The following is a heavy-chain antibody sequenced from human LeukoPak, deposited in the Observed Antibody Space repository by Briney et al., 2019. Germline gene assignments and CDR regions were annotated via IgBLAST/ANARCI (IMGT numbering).Heavy chain of an antibody. V-gene: IGHV3-21*01. CDR1: GFTFSSYS. CDR2: ISSSSSYI. Sequence: PGGSLRLSCAASGFTFSSYSMNWVRQAPGKRLEWVSSISSSSSYIYYADSVKGRFTISRDNAKNSLYLQMNSLRAEDTAVYYCARATYCSSTSCYKGNAFDIWGQGTMVTVSS. D-gene: IGHD2-2*02. J-gene: IGHJ3*02. CDR3: ARATYCSSTSCYKGNAFDI.